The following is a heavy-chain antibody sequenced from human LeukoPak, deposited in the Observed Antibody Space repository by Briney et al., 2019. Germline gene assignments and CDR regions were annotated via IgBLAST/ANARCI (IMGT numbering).Heavy chain of an antibody. CDR1: GYTFTDDY. D-gene: IGHD4-17*01. CDR2: ISAYNGNT. J-gene: IGHJ5*02. V-gene: IGHV1-18*04. CDR3: ARSATVTTGWFDP. Sequence: GASVKVSCKASGYTFTDDYVHWVRQAPGQGLEWMGWISAYNGNTNYAQKLQGRVTMTTDTSTSTAYMELRSLRSDDTAVYYCARSATVTTGWFDPWGQGTLVTVSS.